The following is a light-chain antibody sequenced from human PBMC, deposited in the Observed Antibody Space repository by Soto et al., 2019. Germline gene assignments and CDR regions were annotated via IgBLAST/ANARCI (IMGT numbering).Light chain of an antibody. CDR1: QYIGST. CDR3: QQYNNWPPWT. V-gene: IGKV3-15*01. J-gene: IGKJ1*01. Sequence: EIVLTHSPATLSVSPCDRVILSASASQYIGSTIAWYQQRSGQAPRLLIFDASIRLPTVPARFSGSVSGTEFALTISNLQSEDFAVYYCQQYNNWPPWTFGQGTKVDIK. CDR2: DAS.